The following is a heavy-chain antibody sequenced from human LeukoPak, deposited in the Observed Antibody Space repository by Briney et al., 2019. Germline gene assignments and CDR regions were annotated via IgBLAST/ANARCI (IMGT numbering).Heavy chain of an antibody. CDR1: GGSISSY. V-gene: IGHV4-59*01. J-gene: IGHJ4*02. CDR3: VNGGSYLTK. CDR2: IYFTGTT. D-gene: IGHD3-10*01. Sequence: PSETLSLTCTVSGGSISSYWSWIRQSPGKGLEWIGYIYFTGTTNYNPSLKSRLTISIDTSRNQFSLKLSSATAADTAIYYCVNGGSYLTKWGQETLVTVSS.